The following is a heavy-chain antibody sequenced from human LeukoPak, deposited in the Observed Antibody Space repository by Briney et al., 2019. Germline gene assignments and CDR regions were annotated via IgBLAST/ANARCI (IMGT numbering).Heavy chain of an antibody. V-gene: IGHV3-21*01. CDR1: GFTFSSYG. J-gene: IGHJ3*02. D-gene: IGHD3-22*01. CDR2: ISSSSSYI. CDR3: AISYMIADAFDI. Sequence: GGSLRLSCAASGFTFSSYGMNWVRQAPGKGLEWVSSISSSSSYIYYADSVKGRFTISRDNAKNSLYLQMNSLRAEDTAVYYCAISYMIADAFDIWGQGTMVTVSS.